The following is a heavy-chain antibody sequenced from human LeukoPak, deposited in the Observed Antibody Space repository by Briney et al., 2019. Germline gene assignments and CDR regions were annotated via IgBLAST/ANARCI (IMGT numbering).Heavy chain of an antibody. CDR2: IYYTGSA. V-gene: IGHV4-59*01. J-gene: IGHJ6*03. Sequence: SETLSLTCTVSGGSISSYYWSWIRQPPGKGLEWIGYIYYTGSADCNPSLKGRVTISVDTSKNQFSLKLSSVTAADTAVYYCAKYYDFWSGYYYMDVWGKGTTVTVSS. CDR3: AKYYDFWSGYYYMDV. CDR1: GGSISSYY. D-gene: IGHD3-3*01.